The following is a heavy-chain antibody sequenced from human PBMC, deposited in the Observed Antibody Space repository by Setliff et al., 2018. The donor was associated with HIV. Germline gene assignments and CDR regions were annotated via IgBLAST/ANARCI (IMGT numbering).Heavy chain of an antibody. Sequence: SETLSLTCFVSGYSISNDYYWGWIRQPPGKGLEWVGSIYHSGTTYYNPSLKSRVTISVDTSKNQFSLKLSSVIAADTAVYYCARIFGDQGYYYGMDVWGQGTTVTVSS. V-gene: IGHV4-38-2*01. J-gene: IGHJ6*02. CDR3: ARIFGDQGYYYGMDV. D-gene: IGHD3-3*01. CDR2: IYHSGTT. CDR1: GYSISNDYY.